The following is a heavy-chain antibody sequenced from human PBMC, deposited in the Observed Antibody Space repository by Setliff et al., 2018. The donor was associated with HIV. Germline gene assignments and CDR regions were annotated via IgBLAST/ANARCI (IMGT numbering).Heavy chain of an antibody. CDR2: IYYNGGT. D-gene: IGHD1-26*01. J-gene: IGHJ3*02. Sequence: SETLSLTCTVSGASISSYYWSWIRQPPGKGLEWIGYIYYNGGTNYNPSLKSRVSISVDTSKNEFSLKLTSVTAADTAVYYCARDKEGATHAYDIWGQGTMVTVSS. CDR1: GASISSYY. CDR3: ARDKEGATHAYDI. V-gene: IGHV4-59*12.